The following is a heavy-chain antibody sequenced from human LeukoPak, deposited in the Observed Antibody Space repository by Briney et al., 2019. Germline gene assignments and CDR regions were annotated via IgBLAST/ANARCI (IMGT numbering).Heavy chain of an antibody. V-gene: IGHV3-48*04. D-gene: IGHD2-21*02. CDR3: ARSHIVEVTAGDY. J-gene: IGHJ4*02. Sequence: PGGSLRLSCAASGFTFSNYGMNWVRQTPGKGLEWDSYISTRSGTIYYADSVKGRFTISRDNAQNSLYLQMNSLRAEDTAVYYRARSHIVEVTAGDYWGQGTLVTVSS. CDR1: GFTFSNYG. CDR2: ISTRSGTI.